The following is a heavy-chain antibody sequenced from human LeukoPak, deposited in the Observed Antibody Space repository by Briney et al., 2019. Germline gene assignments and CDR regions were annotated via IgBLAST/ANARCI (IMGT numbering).Heavy chain of an antibody. CDR2: INHSGST. CDR1: GGSISSSSYY. CDR3: ARSYSSSVSYYFDY. Sequence: SETLSLTCTVSGGSISSSSYYWGWIRQPPGKGLEWIGEINHSGSTNYNPSLKSRVTISVDTSKNQFSLKLSSVTAADTAVYYCARSYSSSVSYYFDYWGQGTLVTVSS. D-gene: IGHD6-13*01. J-gene: IGHJ4*02. V-gene: IGHV4-39*07.